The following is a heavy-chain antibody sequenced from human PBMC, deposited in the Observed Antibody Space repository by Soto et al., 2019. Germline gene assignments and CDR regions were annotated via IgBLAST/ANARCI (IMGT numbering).Heavy chain of an antibody. CDR1: GGSVSDKTYY. CDR3: ARTTAVPNSLRSRYFFDY. D-gene: IGHD4-17*01. CDR2: VYYSGTT. V-gene: IGHV4-61*01. Sequence: SETLSLTCSVSGGSVSDKTYYWSWIRQPPGKRLAWTGYVYYSGTTNYNPSLKSRVTISVDLSKNQFSLRLSSVTTADTALYYCARTTAVPNSLRSRYFFDYWGQGALVTVSS. J-gene: IGHJ4*02.